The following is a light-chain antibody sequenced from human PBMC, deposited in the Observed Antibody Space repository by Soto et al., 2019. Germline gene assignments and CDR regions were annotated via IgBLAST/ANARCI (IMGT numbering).Light chain of an antibody. CDR1: SRDIGSYNL. Sequence: QSALTQPASVSGSPGQSITISCTGTSRDIGSYNLVPWYQQHPGKAPKLMIYEGNKRPSGVSNRFSASKSGNTASLTISGLQAEDEGDYYCCSYAGFSAVVFGSGTKVTV. CDR3: CSYAGFSAVV. CDR2: EGN. J-gene: IGLJ1*01. V-gene: IGLV2-23*03.